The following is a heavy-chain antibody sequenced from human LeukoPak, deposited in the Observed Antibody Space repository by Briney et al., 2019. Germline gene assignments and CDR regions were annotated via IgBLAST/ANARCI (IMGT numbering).Heavy chain of an antibody. D-gene: IGHD6-13*01. J-gene: IGHJ5*02. CDR3: AKGGSSWYVGNWFDP. V-gene: IGHV3-23*01. Sequence: SGEFLRLSCAASGFTFSSYAMSWVRQAPGKGLEWVSAISGSGGSTYYADSVKGRFTISRDNSKNTLYLQINSLRAEDTAVYYCAKGGSSWYVGNWFDPWGQGTLVTVSS. CDR1: GFTFSSYA. CDR2: ISGSGGST.